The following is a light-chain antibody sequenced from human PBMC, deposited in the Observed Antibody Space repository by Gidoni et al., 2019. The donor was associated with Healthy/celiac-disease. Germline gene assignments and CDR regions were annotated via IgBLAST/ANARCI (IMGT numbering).Light chain of an antibody. Sequence: DIVMTQSPLSLPVTPGEPASISCRSSQSLLHSNGYNYLDWYLQKPGQSPQLLIYLGSNRASGVPDRFSGRGSGTDFTLKISRVEAEDVGVYYCMQALQTLGVTFGGGTKVEIK. J-gene: IGKJ4*01. CDR3: MQALQTLGVT. V-gene: IGKV2-28*01. CDR1: QSLLHSNGYNY. CDR2: LGS.